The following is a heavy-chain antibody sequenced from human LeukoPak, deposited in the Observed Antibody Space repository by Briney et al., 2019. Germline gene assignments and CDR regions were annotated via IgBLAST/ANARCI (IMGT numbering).Heavy chain of an antibody. CDR1: GFTFSSYG. J-gene: IGHJ4*02. CDR2: IWYDGSNK. Sequence: GGSLRLSCAASGFTFSSYGMHWVRQAPGKGLEWVVVIWYDGSNKYYADSVKGQFTISRDNSKNTLYLQMNSLRAEDTAVYYCAKGYCSGGSCYRLDYWGQGTLVTVSS. CDR3: AKGYCSGGSCYRLDY. D-gene: IGHD2-15*01. V-gene: IGHV3-33*06.